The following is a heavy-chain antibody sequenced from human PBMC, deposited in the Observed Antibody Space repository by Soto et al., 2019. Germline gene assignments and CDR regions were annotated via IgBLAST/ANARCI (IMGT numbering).Heavy chain of an antibody. CDR1: GGSIRSSSYF. J-gene: IGHJ6*02. CDR2: MYYSGTT. CDR3: ARVDKNYDILTGYFETRGYYGIDV. D-gene: IGHD3-9*01. Sequence: TSETLSLTCTVSGGSIRSSSYFWGWIRQPPGKGLEWIGSMYYSGTTYYNPSLKSRVTISVDTSKNQFSLKLSSVNAADTAVYYCARVDKNYDILTGYFETRGYYGIDVWGQGTTVTVSS. V-gene: IGHV4-39*02.